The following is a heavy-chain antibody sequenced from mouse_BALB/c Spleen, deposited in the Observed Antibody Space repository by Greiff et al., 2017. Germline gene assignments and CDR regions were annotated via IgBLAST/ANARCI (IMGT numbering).Heavy chain of an antibody. CDR1: GYSITSGYY. J-gene: IGHJ3*01. Sequence: ESGPGLVKPSQSLSLTCSVTGYSITSGYYWNWIRQFPGNKLEWMGYISYDGSNNYNPSLKNRISITRDTSKNQFFLKLNSVTTEDTATYYCASLGPQAYWGQGTLVTVSA. D-gene: IGHD4-1*01. CDR3: ASLGPQAY. V-gene: IGHV3-6*02. CDR2: ISYDGSN.